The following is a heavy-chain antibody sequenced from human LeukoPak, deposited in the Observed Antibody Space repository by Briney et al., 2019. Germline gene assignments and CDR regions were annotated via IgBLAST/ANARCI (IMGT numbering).Heavy chain of an antibody. D-gene: IGHD3-22*01. CDR1: GFTFTRNA. CDR3: AKDGPGNYDSSGYYPHPTGYFDY. J-gene: IGHJ4*02. V-gene: IGHV3-23*01. Sequence: GGSLKLSCAASGFTFTRNAMTWVRQAPGKGLEWVSAISGSGTSTYYADSVKGRFTISRDNSKNTLYLQMSSLRAEDTAVYYCAKDGPGNYDSSGYYPHPTGYFDYWGQGTLVTVSS. CDR2: ISGSGTST.